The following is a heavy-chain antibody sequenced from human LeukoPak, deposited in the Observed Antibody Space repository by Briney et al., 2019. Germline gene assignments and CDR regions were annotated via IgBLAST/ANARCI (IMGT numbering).Heavy chain of an antibody. CDR1: GFTFSSYS. CDR2: INQDGSER. D-gene: IGHD3-22*01. J-gene: IGHJ4*02. V-gene: IGHV3-7*01. CDR3: AKGYDSS. Sequence: PGGSLRLSCAASGFTFSSYSMNWVRQAPGKGLEWVANINQDGSERHYVASVKGRFTISRDNAKNSVYLQMNTLRAEDTAVYFCAKGYDSSGGQGTLVTVSS.